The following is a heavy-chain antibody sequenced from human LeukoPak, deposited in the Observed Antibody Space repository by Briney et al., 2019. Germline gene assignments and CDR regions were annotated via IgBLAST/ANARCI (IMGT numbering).Heavy chain of an antibody. CDR1: VYTFTSYG. D-gene: IGHD2-8*01. CDR3: ARQTQYCNNGVCFAGFDP. Sequence: ASGNCSSTASVYTFTSYGITWVRQSTGQGLDRAVYICAYKVNTNYTQKLEGRDTRTTDTSTSTPSKELRSLRSDDTAVYYCARQTQYCNNGVCFAGFDPWGQGTLVTVSS. V-gene: IGHV1-18*01. CDR2: ICAYKVNT. J-gene: IGHJ5*02.